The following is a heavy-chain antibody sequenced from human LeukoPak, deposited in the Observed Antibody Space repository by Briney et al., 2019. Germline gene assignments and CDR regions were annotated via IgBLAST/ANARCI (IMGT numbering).Heavy chain of an antibody. D-gene: IGHD2-8*01. J-gene: IGHJ1*01. Sequence: ASVKVSCKLSGDTLTELSMHWVRQSPGKGLEWMGGFDPEEGETIYAQRFQGRVTMTEDTVTDTVHMELSSLTSEDTAVYYCATAGIVLDTGAEFLLHWGQGTLVTVSS. CDR2: FDPEEGET. CDR1: GDTLTELS. V-gene: IGHV1-24*01. CDR3: ATAGIVLDTGAEFLLH.